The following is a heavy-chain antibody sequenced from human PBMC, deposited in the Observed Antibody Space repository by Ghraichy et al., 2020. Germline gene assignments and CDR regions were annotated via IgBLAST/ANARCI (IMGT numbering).Heavy chain of an antibody. Sequence: GGSLRLSCAASGFTFSSYAMHWVRQAPGKGLEYVSAISSNGGSTYYANSVKGRFTISRDNSKNTLYLQMGSLRAEDMAVYYCAREGLRITMVRGGEFDYWGQGTLVTVSS. CDR1: GFTFSSYA. J-gene: IGHJ4*02. D-gene: IGHD3-10*01. CDR3: AREGLRITMVRGGEFDY. V-gene: IGHV3-64*01. CDR2: ISSNGGST.